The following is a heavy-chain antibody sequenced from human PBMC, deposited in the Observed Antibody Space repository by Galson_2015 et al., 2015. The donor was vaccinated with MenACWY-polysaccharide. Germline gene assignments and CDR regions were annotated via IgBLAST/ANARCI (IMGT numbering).Heavy chain of an antibody. V-gene: IGHV4-39*02. CDR3: ARAPTPYCSSSSCFNKYAFDI. D-gene: IGHD2-2*01. CDR1: GGSISSRSYH. CDR2: IYYSGNT. J-gene: IGHJ3*02. Sequence: ETLSLTCTVSGGSISSRSYHWGWIRQPPGKGLERIGIIYYSGNTYYNPSLESRVTMSVDTSQNQFSLKLSSVTAADTALYYCARAPTPYCSSSSCFNKYAFDIWGQGTMVTVSS.